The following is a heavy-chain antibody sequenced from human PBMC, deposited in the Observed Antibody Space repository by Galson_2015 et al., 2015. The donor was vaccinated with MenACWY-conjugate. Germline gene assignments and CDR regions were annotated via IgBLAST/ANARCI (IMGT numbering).Heavy chain of an antibody. CDR2: IGWHSGNI. J-gene: IGHJ5*02. CDR3: AKDRYPNPGSVPP. Sequence: SLRLSCAASGFSFDDYAMHWVRQAPGKGLEWVSGIGWHSGNIAYADSVKGRFTISRDTAKNSLYLQMNSLRAEDTAFYYCAKDRYPNPGSVPPWGLGTLVTVSS. V-gene: IGHV3-9*01. CDR1: GFSFDDYA. D-gene: IGHD3-9*01.